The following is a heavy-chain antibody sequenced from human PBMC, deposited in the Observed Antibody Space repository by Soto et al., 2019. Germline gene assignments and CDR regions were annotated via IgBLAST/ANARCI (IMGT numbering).Heavy chain of an antibody. V-gene: IGHV4-59*01. D-gene: IGHD6-19*01. CDR1: GGSISSYY. CDR3: ARLKSRGWYNYGMDV. J-gene: IGHJ6*01. Sequence: SETLSLTCTVSGGSISSYYWSWIRQPPGKGLEWIGYIYYSGSTNYNPSLKSRVTISVDTSKNQFSLKLSSVTAADTAVYYCARLKSRGWYNYGMDVWGQGTTVTVSS. CDR2: IYYSGST.